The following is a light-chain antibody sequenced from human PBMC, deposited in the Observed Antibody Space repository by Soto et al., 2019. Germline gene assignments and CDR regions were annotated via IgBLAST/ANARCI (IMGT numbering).Light chain of an antibody. Sequence: DIQMTQSPSSLSACVGDRVTITCQASQDISNYLNWYQQKPGKAPKLLIYDASNLETGVPSRFSGSGSGTDFTFTFSSLQPEDIATYYCQQYDNLPITFGQGTRLEIK. CDR2: DAS. J-gene: IGKJ5*01. CDR3: QQYDNLPIT. V-gene: IGKV1-33*01. CDR1: QDISNY.